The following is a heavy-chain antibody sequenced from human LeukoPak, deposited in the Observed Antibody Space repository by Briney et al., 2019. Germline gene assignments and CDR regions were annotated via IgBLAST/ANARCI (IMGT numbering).Heavy chain of an antibody. D-gene: IGHD2/OR15-2a*01. CDR3: VREGEGPLSKDFDY. CDR2: IGPHSTFT. CDR1: GFTFTDHY. V-gene: IGHV1-2*02. Sequence: ASVKVSCKSSGFTFTDHYIHWVCQGPGQGLEWMGYIGPHSTFTSSPQEFQGRVTMTRDASMSTAYMELTRLTSDDTAVYYCVREGEGPLSKDFDYWGQGTLVTVSS. J-gene: IGHJ4*02.